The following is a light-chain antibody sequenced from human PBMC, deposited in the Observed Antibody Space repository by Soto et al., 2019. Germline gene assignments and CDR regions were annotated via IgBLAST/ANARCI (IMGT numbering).Light chain of an antibody. Sequence: QSVLTQPASVSGSPGQSITISCTGTSSDVGGYNYVSWYQQHPGKAPKLMIYEVSNRPSGVSNRFSGSKSGNTASLTISGLQAEEEADYSCSSHSSSSTPYVFGTGTKLTVL. J-gene: IGLJ1*01. CDR3: SSHSSSSTPYV. CDR2: EVS. CDR1: SSDVGGYNY. V-gene: IGLV2-14*01.